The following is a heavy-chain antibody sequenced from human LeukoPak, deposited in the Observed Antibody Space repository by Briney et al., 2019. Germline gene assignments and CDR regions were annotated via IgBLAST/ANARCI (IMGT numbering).Heavy chain of an antibody. CDR1: GYTFTSYY. D-gene: IGHD6-13*01. Sequence: ASVKVYCKASGYTFTSYYMHWVRQAPGQGLEWMGIINPSGGSTSYAQKFQGRVTMTRDTSTSTVYMELSSLRSEDTAVYYCATAPGIAAAGDYWGQGTLVTVSS. J-gene: IGHJ4*02. CDR3: ATAPGIAAAGDY. CDR2: INPSGGST. V-gene: IGHV1-46*01.